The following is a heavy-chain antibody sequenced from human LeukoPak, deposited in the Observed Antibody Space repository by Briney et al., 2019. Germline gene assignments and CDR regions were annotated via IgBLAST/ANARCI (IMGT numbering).Heavy chain of an antibody. Sequence: SETLSLTCTVSGGSISSDYWSWVRQPPGKGLEWIGYMDYRGSTDYNPSLKSRVTISVDTSKNQFSLNLTSVTAADTAVYVCARETYYGSGSYYNWFDPWGQGTLVTVSS. D-gene: IGHD3-10*01. V-gene: IGHV4-59*01. J-gene: IGHJ5*02. CDR3: ARETYYGSGSYYNWFDP. CDR1: GGSISSDY. CDR2: MDYRGST.